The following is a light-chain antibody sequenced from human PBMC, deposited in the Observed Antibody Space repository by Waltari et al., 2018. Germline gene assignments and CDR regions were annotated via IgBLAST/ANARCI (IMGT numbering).Light chain of an antibody. CDR2: GAS. Sequence: DIQMTQSPSTLSASVGDTVIISCRASQSITTSLAWYQQKPGKAPDVLIYGASNLESGVPSRFSGSGSGTDFTLKISRVEAEDVGVYYCMQGSLWPPTFGAGTKVEIK. V-gene: IGKV1-5*03. J-gene: IGKJ4*01. CDR1: QSITTS. CDR3: MQGSLWPPT.